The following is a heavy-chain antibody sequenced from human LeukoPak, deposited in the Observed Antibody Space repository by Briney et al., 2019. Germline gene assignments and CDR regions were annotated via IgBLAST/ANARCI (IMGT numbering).Heavy chain of an antibody. V-gene: IGHV3-48*01. Sequence: PGGSLRLSCAASGFTFGSYSMNWVRQAPGKGLEWLSYISSSSSTIYYADSVKGRFTISRDNAKNSLYLQMNSLRAEDTAVYYCAKNLSPATGVITTSSIGYWGQGTLVTVSS. J-gene: IGHJ4*02. CDR1: GFTFGSYS. D-gene: IGHD3-22*01. CDR2: ISSSSSTI. CDR3: AKNLSPATGVITTSSIGY.